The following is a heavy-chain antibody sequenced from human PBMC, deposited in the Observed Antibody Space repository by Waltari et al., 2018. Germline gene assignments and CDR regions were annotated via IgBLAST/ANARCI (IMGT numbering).Heavy chain of an antibody. D-gene: IGHD3-10*01. V-gene: IGHV1-2*02. Sequence: QVQLAQSGAELQEPGASVTVSCKASGYTFTGYYMHWVRQAPGQGLEWMGWINPNSGGTNYAQKCQGRVTMTRDTSISTAYMELSRLRSDDTAVYYCARVNYYGSGRGTIDYWGQGTLVTVSS. CDR2: INPNSGGT. CDR1: GYTFTGYY. J-gene: IGHJ4*02. CDR3: ARVNYYGSGRGTIDY.